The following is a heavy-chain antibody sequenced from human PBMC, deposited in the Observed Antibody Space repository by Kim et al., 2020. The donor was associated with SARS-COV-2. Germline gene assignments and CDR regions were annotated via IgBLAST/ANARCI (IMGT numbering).Heavy chain of an antibody. D-gene: IGHD6-19*01. J-gene: IGHJ4*02. CDR2: IYYSGST. CDR3: AREPVAGRGSDY. Sequence: SETLSLNCTVSGGSISSSSYHWGWIRQPPGKGLEWIGSIYYSGSTYYNPSLKSRVTISVDTSKNQFSLKLSSVTAADTAVYYCAREPVAGRGSDYWGQGTLVTVSS. V-gene: IGHV4-39*07. CDR1: GGSISSSSYH.